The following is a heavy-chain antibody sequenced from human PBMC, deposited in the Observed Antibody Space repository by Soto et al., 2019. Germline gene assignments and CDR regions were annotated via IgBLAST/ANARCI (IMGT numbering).Heavy chain of an antibody. D-gene: IGHD2-8*01. V-gene: IGHV1-2*02. CDR2: INPNSGDT. CDR3: ARGDSTDCSNGVCSFFYNHDMDV. CDR1: GYIFTAYS. J-gene: IGHJ6*02. Sequence: ASVKVSCKASGYIFTAYSMHWVRQAPGQGLEWLGWINPNSGDTIYAQKFHDRVTMTCDTSVSTASMELTRLTPDDTAIYYCARGDSTDCSNGVCSFFYNHDMDVWGQGTTVTVSS.